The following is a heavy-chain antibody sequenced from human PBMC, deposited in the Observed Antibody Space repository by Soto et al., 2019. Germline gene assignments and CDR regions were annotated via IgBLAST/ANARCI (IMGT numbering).Heavy chain of an antibody. CDR2: IKQDGSEK. D-gene: IGHD3-3*01. Sequence: GGSLRLSCAASGFTFSSYWMSWVRQAPGKGLEWVANIKQDGSEKYYVDSVKGRFTISRDNAKNSLYLQMNSLRAEDTAVYYCARDSPPLTIFEVVHFDYWGQGTLVTVSS. V-gene: IGHV3-7*01. J-gene: IGHJ4*02. CDR1: GFTFSSYW. CDR3: ARDSPPLTIFEVVHFDY.